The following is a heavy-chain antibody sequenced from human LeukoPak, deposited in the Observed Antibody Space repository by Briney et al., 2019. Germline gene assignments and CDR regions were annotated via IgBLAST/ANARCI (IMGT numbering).Heavy chain of an antibody. V-gene: IGHV3-7*05. J-gene: IGHJ4*02. CDR1: GFTFSSYW. Sequence: PGGSLRLSCAASGFTFSSYWMSWVRQAPGKGLEWVANIKQDGSEKYYVDSVKGRFTISRDNVKKSLYLQMNSLGAEDTAVYYCARAGLWFGELLDYWGQGTLVTVSS. D-gene: IGHD3-10*01. CDR3: ARAGLWFGELLDY. CDR2: IKQDGSEK.